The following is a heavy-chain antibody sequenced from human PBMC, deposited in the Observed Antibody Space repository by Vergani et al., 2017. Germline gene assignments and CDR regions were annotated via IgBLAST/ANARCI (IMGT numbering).Heavy chain of an antibody. D-gene: IGHD5-18*01. V-gene: IGHV3-23*01. Sequence: EVQLLESGGGLAQPGGSLRLSCAASGFTFSSYAMSWVRQAPGKGLEWVSAISGSGGSTYYADSVKGRFTISRDNSKNTLYLQMNSLRAEDTAVYYCAKDGEGYSYGYRHFDYWGQGTLVTVSS. CDR3: AKDGEGYSYGYRHFDY. J-gene: IGHJ4*02. CDR1: GFTFSSYA. CDR2: ISGSGGST.